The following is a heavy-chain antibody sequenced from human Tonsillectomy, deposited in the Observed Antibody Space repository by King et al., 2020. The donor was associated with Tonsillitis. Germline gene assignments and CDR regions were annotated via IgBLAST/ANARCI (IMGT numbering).Heavy chain of an antibody. Sequence: VQLVESGGGVVQPGRSLRLSCAASVFTFSGCGMHWVRQAPGKGLEWVAVISYDGSNKYYADSVKGRFTISRDNSKNTLYLQMNSLRDEDTAVYYCVKDFYGAGSYGGFYYWGQGTLFTVSS. D-gene: IGHD3-10*01. CDR1: VFTFSGCG. CDR2: ISYDGSNK. CDR3: VKDFYGAGSYGGFYY. J-gene: IGHJ4*02. V-gene: IGHV3-30*18.